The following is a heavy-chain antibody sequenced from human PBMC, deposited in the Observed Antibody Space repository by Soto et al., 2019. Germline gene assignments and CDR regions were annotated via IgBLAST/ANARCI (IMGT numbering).Heavy chain of an antibody. Sequence: QLQLQESGPGLVKPSETLSLTCTVSGGSINSGRHYWGWISQPPGKGLEWIANIYYSGSTHYNPSLKSRVTISVDTSKNQFSLKLSSVTAADTAVYYCARHVAVAGLYYFDYWGQGTLVTVSS. CDR2: IYYSGST. D-gene: IGHD6-19*01. CDR1: GGSINSGRHY. CDR3: ARHVAVAGLYYFDY. J-gene: IGHJ4*02. V-gene: IGHV4-39*01.